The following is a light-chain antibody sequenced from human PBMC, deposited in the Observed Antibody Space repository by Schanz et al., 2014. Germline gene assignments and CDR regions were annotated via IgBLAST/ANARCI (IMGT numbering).Light chain of an antibody. CDR2: SAS. Sequence: DIQMTQSPSSLSASVGDRVTITCPASQDISDYLNWYQQKPGKAPTLLLHSASSLQSEVQSRFSGSGSGTDFTLTISSLQPEDFATYHCQHYDRDPWTFGPGTKVEVK. CDR3: QHYDRDPWT. CDR1: QDISDY. J-gene: IGKJ1*01. V-gene: IGKV1-NL1*01.